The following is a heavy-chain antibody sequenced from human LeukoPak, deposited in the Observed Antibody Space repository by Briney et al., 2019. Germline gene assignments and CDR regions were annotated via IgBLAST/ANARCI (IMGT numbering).Heavy chain of an antibody. D-gene: IGHD3-10*02. CDR2: IGSSGSYI. Sequence: MSGGSLRLSCAASGFTFSSYSMNWVRQAPGKGLEWVSSIGSSGSYIYYADSMKGRFTISRDNAKNSLYLQMNSLRAEDTAVYYCARGEGMLSNDYWGQGTLVTVSS. CDR3: ARGEGMLSNDY. J-gene: IGHJ4*02. V-gene: IGHV3-21*01. CDR1: GFTFSSYS.